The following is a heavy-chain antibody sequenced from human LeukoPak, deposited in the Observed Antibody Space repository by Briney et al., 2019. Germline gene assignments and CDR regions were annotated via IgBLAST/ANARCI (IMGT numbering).Heavy chain of an antibody. D-gene: IGHD6-13*01. J-gene: IGHJ4*02. Sequence: SETLSLTCTVSGGSISSSSYYRGWIRQPPGKGLEWIGSIYYSGSTYYNPSLKSRVTISVDTSKNQFSLKLSSVTAADTAVYYCARDKAAAGSDYWGQGTLVTVSS. CDR3: ARDKAAAGSDY. CDR2: IYYSGST. V-gene: IGHV4-39*07. CDR1: GGSISSSSYY.